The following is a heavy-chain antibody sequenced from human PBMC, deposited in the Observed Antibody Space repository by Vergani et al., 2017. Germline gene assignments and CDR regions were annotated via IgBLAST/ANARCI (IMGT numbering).Heavy chain of an antibody. CDR2: ISSNGGST. J-gene: IGHJ4*02. CDR1: GFTFSSYA. CDR3: VKDRKENLWFGEMIPDY. Sequence: EVQLVVTGGGLIQPGGSLRLSCSASGFTFSSYAMHWVRQAPGKGLEYVSAISSNGGSTYYADSVKGRFTISRDNSKNTLYLQMSSLRAEDTAVYYCVKDRKENLWFGEMIPDYWGQGTLVTVSS. V-gene: IGHV3-64D*06. D-gene: IGHD3-10*01.